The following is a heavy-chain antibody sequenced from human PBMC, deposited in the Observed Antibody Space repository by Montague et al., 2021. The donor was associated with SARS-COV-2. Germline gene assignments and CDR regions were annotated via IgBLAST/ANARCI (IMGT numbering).Heavy chain of an antibody. CDR2: RYQNGAT. CDR1: GFSISSGYY. Sequence: SETLSLTCSVSGFSISSGYYWGWIRQTPGKGLEWIGSRYQNGATXXSPXXXRPVTILLDTSKNQFSLSLTSVTAADTAVYYCARSGVGIFDFSYSDSWGQGSLVIVSS. V-gene: IGHV4-38-2*02. D-gene: IGHD3-3*01. J-gene: IGHJ4*02. CDR3: ARSGVGIFDFSYSDS.